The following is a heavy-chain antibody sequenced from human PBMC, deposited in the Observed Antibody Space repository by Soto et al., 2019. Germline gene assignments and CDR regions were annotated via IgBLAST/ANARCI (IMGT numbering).Heavy chain of an antibody. CDR3: ARVKDFGDLFDS. Sequence: SETLSLTCTVSGDSISRNSYYWGCVRQPPGKGLEWIGSIYHTGRTNHNPSLRSRVTISVDTSENQFSLRLTSVTAVDTAVYYCARVKDFGDLFDSWGQGTLVTVS. V-gene: IGHV4-39*01. CDR2: IYHTGRT. D-gene: IGHD4-17*01. J-gene: IGHJ4*02. CDR1: GDSISRNSYY.